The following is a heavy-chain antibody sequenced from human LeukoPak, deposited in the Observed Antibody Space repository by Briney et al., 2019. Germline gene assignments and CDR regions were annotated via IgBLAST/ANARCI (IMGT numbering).Heavy chain of an antibody. CDR3: ANNXGIVATSPPY. CDR1: GFTFSSYG. D-gene: IGHD5-12*01. J-gene: IGHJ4*02. Sequence: GGSLRLSCAASGFTFSSYGMHWVRQAPGKGLEWVAFIRYDGSNKYYADSVKGRFTISRDNSKNTLYLQMNSLRAEDTAVYYCANNXGIVATSPPYWGQGTLVTVSS. CDR2: IRYDGSNK. V-gene: IGHV3-30*02.